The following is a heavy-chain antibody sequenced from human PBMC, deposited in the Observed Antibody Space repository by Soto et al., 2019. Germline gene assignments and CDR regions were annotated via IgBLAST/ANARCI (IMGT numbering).Heavy chain of an antibody. V-gene: IGHV1-2*02. CDR3: AREGVVPAAISDY. J-gene: IGHJ4*02. D-gene: IGHD2-2*01. CDR1: GYTFTGYY. CDR2: INPNSGGT. Sequence: ASVKVSCKASGYTFTGYYMHWVRQAPGQGLELMGWINPNSGGTNYAQKFQGRVTMTRDTSISTAYMELSRLRSDDTAVYYCAREGVVPAAISDYWGQGTLVTVSS.